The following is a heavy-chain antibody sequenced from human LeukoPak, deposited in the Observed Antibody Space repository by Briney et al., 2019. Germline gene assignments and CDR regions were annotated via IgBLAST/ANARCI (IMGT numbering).Heavy chain of an antibody. CDR1: GFTFDDYG. CDR3: ARGRIGSSWYGDFDY. CDR2: IDWNGAST. D-gene: IGHD6-13*01. J-gene: IGHJ4*02. Sequence: GGSLRLSCAASGFTFDDYGMSWVRQVAGQGLEWVSGIDWNGASTGYADSVKGRFTISRDNAKKSLYLQMNSLRAEDTALHYCARGRIGSSWYGDFDYWGQGTLVTVSS. V-gene: IGHV3-20*04.